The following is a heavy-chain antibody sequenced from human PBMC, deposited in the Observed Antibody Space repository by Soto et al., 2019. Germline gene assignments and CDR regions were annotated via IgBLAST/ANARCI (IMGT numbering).Heavy chain of an antibody. V-gene: IGHV3-73*01. CDR2: IRSKANSYAT. D-gene: IGHD2-15*01. J-gene: IGHJ2*01. CDR1: GFTFSGSA. Sequence: PGGSLRLSCAASGFTFSGSAMHWVRQASGKGLEWVGRIRSKANSYATAYAASVKGRFTISRDDSKNTAYLQMNSLKTEDTAVYYCTTGGNDPRWYFDLWGRGTLVTVSS. CDR3: TTGGNDPRWYFDL.